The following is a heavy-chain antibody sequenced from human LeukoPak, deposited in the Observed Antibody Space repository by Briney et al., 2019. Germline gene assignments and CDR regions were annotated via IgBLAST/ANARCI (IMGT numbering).Heavy chain of an antibody. CDR3: ARDTVYDYVWGSYRPEPFDY. Sequence: GGALRLSCAASGFTFSTYAMTWVRQAPGKGLEGVAVISYDGSNKYYADSVKGRFTISRDNSKNTLYLQMNSLRAEDTAVYYCARDTVYDYVWGSYRPEPFDYWGQGTLVTVSS. V-gene: IGHV3-30*04. D-gene: IGHD3-16*02. CDR1: GFTFSTYA. J-gene: IGHJ4*02. CDR2: ISYDGSNK.